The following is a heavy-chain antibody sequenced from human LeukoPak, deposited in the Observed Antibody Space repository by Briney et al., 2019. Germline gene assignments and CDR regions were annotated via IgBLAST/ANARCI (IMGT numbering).Heavy chain of an antibody. CDR3: ARDLLEWYFDY. J-gene: IGHJ4*02. CDR1: GLTVSSTY. Sequence: PGGSLRLSCAASGLTVSSTYMSWVRQTPGKGLEWVSVIYSGGSTYYADSVKGRVTISRDNSKNTLYLQMNSLRAEDTAVYYCARDLLEWYFDYWGQGTLVTVSS. D-gene: IGHD3-3*01. V-gene: IGHV3-66*01. CDR2: IYSGGST.